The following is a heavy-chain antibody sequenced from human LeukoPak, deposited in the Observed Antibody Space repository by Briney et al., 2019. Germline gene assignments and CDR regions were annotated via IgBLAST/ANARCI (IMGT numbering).Heavy chain of an antibody. V-gene: IGHV3-23*01. CDR1: GFTFSSYA. CDR2: ISGSGGST. Sequence: GGSLRLSCAASGFTFSSYATSWVRQAPRKGLEWVSGISGSGGSTYYADSVKGRFTISRDNSKNTVYLQMNSLRAEDTAVYYCAKVPHDYGEKYYFDYWGQGTLVTVSS. D-gene: IGHD4-17*01. J-gene: IGHJ4*02. CDR3: AKVPHDYGEKYYFDY.